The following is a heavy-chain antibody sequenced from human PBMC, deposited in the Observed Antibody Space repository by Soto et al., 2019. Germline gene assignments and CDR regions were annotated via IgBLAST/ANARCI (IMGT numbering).Heavy chain of an antibody. CDR1: GGSISSYY. V-gene: IGHV4-59*01. Sequence: SETLSLTCTVSGGSISSYYWSWIRQPPGKGLEWIGYIYYSGSTNYNPSLRSRVTKSLVTSKNQFFLKLSSVTAADTAVYYCVSPLDYWCQGILVTVSS. J-gene: IGHJ4*02. CDR3: VSPLDY. CDR2: IYYSGST.